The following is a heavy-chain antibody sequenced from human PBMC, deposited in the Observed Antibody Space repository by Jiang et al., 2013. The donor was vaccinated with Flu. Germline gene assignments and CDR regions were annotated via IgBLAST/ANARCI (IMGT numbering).Heavy chain of an antibody. V-gene: IGHV1-69*01. J-gene: IGHJ4*02. CDR3: ASLLDSSGSSTLFDY. CDR1: GGTFSSYA. Sequence: KKPGSSVKVSCKASGGTFSSYAISWVRQAPGQGLEWMGGIIPIFGTANYAQKFQGRVTITADESTSTAYMELSSLRSEDTAVYYCASLLDSSGSSTLFDYWGQGTLVTVSS. CDR2: IIPIFGTA. D-gene: IGHD3-10*01.